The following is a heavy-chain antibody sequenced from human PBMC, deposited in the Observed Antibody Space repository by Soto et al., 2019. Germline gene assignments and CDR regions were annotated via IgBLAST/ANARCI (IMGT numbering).Heavy chain of an antibody. Sequence: EVQLVESGGGLVQPGGSLRLSCAASGFTFSSYSMNWVRQAPGKGLEWVSYISSSSSTMYYADSVKGRFTISRDNAKNSLYLQMNSLRDEDTAVYYCARDPYSSSWFNSDYWGQGTLVTASS. J-gene: IGHJ4*02. CDR2: ISSSSSTM. D-gene: IGHD6-13*01. CDR1: GFTFSSYS. CDR3: ARDPYSSSWFNSDY. V-gene: IGHV3-48*02.